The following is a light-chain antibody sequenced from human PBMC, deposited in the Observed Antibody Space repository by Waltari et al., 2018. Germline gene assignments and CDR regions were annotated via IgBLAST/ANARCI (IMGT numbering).Light chain of an antibody. Sequence: QLVVTQSPSASASLGASVKLTCTLSSGHSSNIIAWLQQQPEKGPRYLMTVNSDGSHSRGDEIPDRFSGSSSGAGRHLTISSLQAEDEADYYCQTGGHGTWVFGGGTKLTVL. CDR2: VNSDGSH. J-gene: IGLJ3*02. V-gene: IGLV4-69*01. CDR3: QTGGHGTWV. CDR1: SGHSSNI.